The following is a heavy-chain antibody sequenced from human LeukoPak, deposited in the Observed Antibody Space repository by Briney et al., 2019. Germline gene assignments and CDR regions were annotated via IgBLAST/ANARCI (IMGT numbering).Heavy chain of an antibody. CDR3: AARPGDLAVPFDY. V-gene: IGHV3-23*01. J-gene: IGHJ4*02. CDR2: ISGSCDIT. D-gene: IGHD3-10*01. CDR1: GFTFGTYA. Sequence: GGSLRLSCAASGFTFGTYAMTWVRQAPGKGLEWVSLISGSCDITYYAHSLKDRFTISRDNSKNTLYLQMHSLRAEDTAVYYCAARPGDLAVPFDYWGQGTLVTVSS.